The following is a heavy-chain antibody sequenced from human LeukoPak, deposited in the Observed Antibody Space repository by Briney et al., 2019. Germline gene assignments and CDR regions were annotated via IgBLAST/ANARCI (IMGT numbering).Heavy chain of an antibody. Sequence: SETLSLTCTVSGDSISSYFWSWIRQPAGKGLEWIGHIYTSENTSYNPSLRSRVTMSVDTSKNQFSLKLRSVTAADTAVYYCARISSSSSNNAFDIWGQGTMVTVSS. J-gene: IGHJ3*02. CDR3: ARISSSSSNNAFDI. CDR1: GDSISSYF. D-gene: IGHD6-13*01. V-gene: IGHV4-4*07. CDR2: IYTSENT.